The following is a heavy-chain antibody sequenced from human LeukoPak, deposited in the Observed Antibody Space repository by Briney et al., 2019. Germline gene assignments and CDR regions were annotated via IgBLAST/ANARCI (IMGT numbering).Heavy chain of an antibody. V-gene: IGHV4-59*01. D-gene: IGHD3-10*01. CDR3: ARVGGSNYYYYGMDV. J-gene: IGHJ6*02. Sequence: SETLSLTCTVSGGSISSYYWSWIRQPPGKGLEWIGYIYYSGSTNYNPSLKSRVTISVDTSKNQLSLKLSSVTAADTAVYYCARVGGSNYYYYGMDVWGQGTTVTVSS. CDR1: GGSISSYY. CDR2: IYYSGST.